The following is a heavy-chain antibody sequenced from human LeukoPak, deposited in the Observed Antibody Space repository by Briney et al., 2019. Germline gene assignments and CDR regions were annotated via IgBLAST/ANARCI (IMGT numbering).Heavy chain of an antibody. Sequence: GGSLRLSCAVSGFTFSSYSMNWVCQAQGKGLEWVSSISSSSSYIYYANSVKGRLTTFSVNATNSLFLLLNSFRAEATAVYYFAAPVFCGYLPHYWGQGTLVTVSS. CDR2: ISSSSSYI. V-gene: IGHV3-21*01. CDR3: AAPVFCGYLPHY. J-gene: IGHJ4*02. D-gene: IGHD2-21*01. CDR1: GFTFSSYS.